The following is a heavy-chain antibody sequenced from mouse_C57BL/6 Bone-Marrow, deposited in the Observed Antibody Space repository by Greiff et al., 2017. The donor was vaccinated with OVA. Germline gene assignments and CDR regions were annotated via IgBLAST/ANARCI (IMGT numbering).Heavy chain of an antibody. D-gene: IGHD3-2*02. J-gene: IGHJ2*01. V-gene: IGHV1-15*01. CDR3: TTRQLRPYYFDY. Sequence: VKLQESGAELVRPGASVTLSCKASGYTFTDYEMHWVKQTPVHGLEWIGAIDPETGGTAYNQKFKGKAILTADKSSSTAYMELRSLTSEDSAVYYCTTRQLRPYYFDYWGQGTTLTVSS. CDR1: GYTFTDYE. CDR2: IDPETGGT.